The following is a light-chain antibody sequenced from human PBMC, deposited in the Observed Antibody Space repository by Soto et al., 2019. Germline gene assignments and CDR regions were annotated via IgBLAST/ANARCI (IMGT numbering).Light chain of an antibody. V-gene: IGKV3-20*01. CDR3: QQYVSSPT. J-gene: IGKJ1*01. CDR2: GAS. CDR1: QSVRSSY. Sequence: EIVLTQSPVTLSLSPGERATLSCRASQSVRSSYLAWYQQKPGQAPRLLIYGASTRATGIPDRFSGGGSGTDFTLTISRLEPEDFAVYYCQQYVSSPTFGQGTKVEIK.